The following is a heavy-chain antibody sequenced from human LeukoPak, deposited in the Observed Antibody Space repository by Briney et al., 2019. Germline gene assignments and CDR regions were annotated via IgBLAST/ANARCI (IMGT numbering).Heavy chain of an antibody. J-gene: IGHJ3*02. Sequence: GGSLRLSCAASGFTFSSYSMNWVRQAPGKGLEWVSSISSSSSYIYYADSVKGRFTVSRDNSKNTLYLQMNSLRAEDTAVYYCARERYCSSPSCRDAFDIWGQGKRAPVSS. V-gene: IGHV3-21*01. CDR1: GFTFSSYS. D-gene: IGHD2-2*01. CDR2: ISSSSSYI. CDR3: ARERYCSSPSCRDAFDI.